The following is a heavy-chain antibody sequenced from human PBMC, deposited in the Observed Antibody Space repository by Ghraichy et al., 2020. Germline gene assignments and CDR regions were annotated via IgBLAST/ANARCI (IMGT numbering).Heavy chain of an antibody. D-gene: IGHD6-13*01. V-gene: IGHV3-9*01. CDR3: AKSIAAAKFPGMDV. CDR1: GFTFDDYA. J-gene: IGHJ6*02. CDR2: ISWNSGSI. Sequence: GGSLRLSCAASGFTFDDYAMHWVRQAPGKGLEWVSGISWNSGSIGYADSVKGRFTISRDNAKNSLYLQMNSLRAEDTALYYCAKSIAAAKFPGMDVWGQGTTVTVSS.